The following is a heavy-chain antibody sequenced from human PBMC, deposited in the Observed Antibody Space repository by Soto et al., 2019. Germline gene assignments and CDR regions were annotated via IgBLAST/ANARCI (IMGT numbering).Heavy chain of an antibody. J-gene: IGHJ4*02. V-gene: IGHV1-18*01. D-gene: IGHD5-18*01. CDR3: ARISHVDTAMITGHY. Sequence: ASVKVSCKASGYTFTSYGISWVRQAPGQGLEWMGWISAYNGNTNYAQKLQGRVTMTTDTSTSTAYMELRSLRSDDTAVYYCARISHVDTAMITGHYWGQGTLVTVSS. CDR1: GYTFTSYG. CDR2: ISAYNGNT.